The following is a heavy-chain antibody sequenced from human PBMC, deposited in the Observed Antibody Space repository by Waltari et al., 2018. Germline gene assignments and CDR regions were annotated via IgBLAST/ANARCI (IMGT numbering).Heavy chain of an antibody. CDR1: GGPISSHY. CDR3: ARDHQNYYDSSGYYSDFDY. CDR2: IYYSGST. D-gene: IGHD3-22*01. V-gene: IGHV4-59*11. Sequence: QVQLQESGPGLVKPSETLSLTCTVSGGPISSHYWSWIRQPPGKGLEWIGYIYYSGSTNYNPSLKSRVTISVDTSKNQFSLKLSSVTAADTAVYYCARDHQNYYDSSGYYSDFDYWGQGTLVTVSS. J-gene: IGHJ4*02.